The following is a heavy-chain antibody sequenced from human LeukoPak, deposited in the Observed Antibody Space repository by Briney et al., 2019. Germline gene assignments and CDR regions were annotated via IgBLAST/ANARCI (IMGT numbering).Heavy chain of an antibody. CDR3: AKPDKSGYYYYFDY. J-gene: IGHJ4*02. CDR2: IRGSGGST. V-gene: IGHV3-23*01. D-gene: IGHD3-3*01. CDR1: GFTFSSYA. Sequence: GRSLRLSCAASGFTFSSYAMSWVRQAPGKGLEWVSAIRGSGGSTYYADSVKGRFTISRDNSKNTLYLQMNSLRAEDTAVYYCAKPDKSGYYYYFDYWGQGTLVTVSS.